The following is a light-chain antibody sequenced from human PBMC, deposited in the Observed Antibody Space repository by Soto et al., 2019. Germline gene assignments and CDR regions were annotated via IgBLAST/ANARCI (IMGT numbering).Light chain of an antibody. Sequence: DIQMTQSPSTLSGSVGDRVTITCRASQTISSWLAWYQQKPGKAPKRLIYAASNLQSGVPPRFSGSGSGTDFTLTISSLQPEDVATYFCQQSYRTPITFGQGTRLEIK. CDR1: QTISSW. V-gene: IGKV1-39*01. CDR2: AAS. CDR3: QQSYRTPIT. J-gene: IGKJ5*01.